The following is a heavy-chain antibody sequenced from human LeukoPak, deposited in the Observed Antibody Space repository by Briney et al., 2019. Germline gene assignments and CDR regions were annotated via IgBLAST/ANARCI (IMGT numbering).Heavy chain of an antibody. CDR3: ARGENEREPEANWFDP. D-gene: IGHD1-26*01. CDR2: INHSGST. V-gene: IGHV4-34*01. Sequence: SETLSLTCAVYGGSFSGYYWSWIRQPPGKGLEWIGEINHSGSTNYNPSLKSRVTISVDTSKNQFSLKLSSVTAADTAVYYCARGENEREPEANWFDPWGQGTLVTVSS. CDR1: GGSFSGYY. J-gene: IGHJ5*02.